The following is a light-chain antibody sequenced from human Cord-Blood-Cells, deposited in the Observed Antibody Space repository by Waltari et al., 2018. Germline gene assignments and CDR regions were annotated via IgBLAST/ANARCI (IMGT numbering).Light chain of an antibody. CDR3: QQYGSSPQT. J-gene: IGKJ1*01. Sequence: EIVLTQSPGTLSLSPGESATRSCRASQSVSSSYLAWYQQKPGQAPRLLIYGASSRATGIPDRFSGSGSGTDFTLTISRLEPEDFAVYYCQQYGSSPQTFGQGTKVEIK. CDR2: GAS. V-gene: IGKV3-20*01. CDR1: QSVSSSY.